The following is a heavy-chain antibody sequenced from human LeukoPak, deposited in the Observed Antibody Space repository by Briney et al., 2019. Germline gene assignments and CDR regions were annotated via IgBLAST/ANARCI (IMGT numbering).Heavy chain of an antibody. CDR1: GYTFTSYG. Sequence: ASVKVSRKASGYTFTSYGISWVRQAPGQGLEWMGGIIPIFGTANYAQKFQGRVTITADESTSTAYMELSSLRSEDTAVYYCARDSDDFWSGYYIWGQGTLVTVSS. J-gene: IGHJ4*02. V-gene: IGHV1-69*13. CDR2: IIPIFGTA. CDR3: ARDSDDFWSGYYI. D-gene: IGHD3-3*01.